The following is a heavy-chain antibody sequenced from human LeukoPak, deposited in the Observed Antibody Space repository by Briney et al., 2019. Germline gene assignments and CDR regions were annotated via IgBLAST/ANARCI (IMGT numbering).Heavy chain of an antibody. D-gene: IGHD6-13*01. CDR2: IYYSEST. J-gene: IGHJ4*02. Sequence: SGTLSLTCTVSGCTIRNYSWSWIRQPPGKGLEWIGCIYYSESTNNTFSLKRRITISLDTSKNQFSLKLSSVTAAHTAVYYCARQRCVDSSCHFDYWGQGTLVTVSS. V-gene: IGHV4-59*08. CDR1: GCTIRNYS. CDR3: ARQRCVDSSCHFDY.